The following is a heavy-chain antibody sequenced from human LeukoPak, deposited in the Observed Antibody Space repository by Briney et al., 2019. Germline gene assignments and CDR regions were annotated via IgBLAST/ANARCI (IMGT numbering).Heavy chain of an antibody. CDR3: AKSHDGDPKEGAFDI. CDR1: GFTFSTYG. J-gene: IGHJ3*02. D-gene: IGHD4-17*01. V-gene: IGHV3-30*02. Sequence: GGSLRLSCAASGFTFSTYGIHWVRQAPGKGPEWVAFIRYDGSKKYYADSVKGRFSISRDNSKNTVYLQMDSLRVEDTAVYYCAKSHDGDPKEGAFDIWGQGTMVTVSS. CDR2: IRYDGSKK.